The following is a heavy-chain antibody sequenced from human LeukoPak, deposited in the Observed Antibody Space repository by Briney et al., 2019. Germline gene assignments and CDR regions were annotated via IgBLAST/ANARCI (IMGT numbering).Heavy chain of an antibody. J-gene: IGHJ4*02. CDR1: GFTFSGSA. D-gene: IGHD6-6*01. CDR3: TIQYSSSSDGPRDY. V-gene: IGHV3-73*01. CDR2: IRSKANSYAT. Sequence: GGSLKLSCAASGFTFSGSAMHWVHQASGKGLEWVGRIRSKANSYATAYAASVKGRFTISRDDSKNTAYLQMNSLKTEDTAVYYCTIQYSSSSDGPRDYWGQGTLVTVSS.